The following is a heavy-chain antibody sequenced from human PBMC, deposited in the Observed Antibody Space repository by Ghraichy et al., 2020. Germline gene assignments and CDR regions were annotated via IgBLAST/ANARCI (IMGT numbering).Heavy chain of an antibody. D-gene: IGHD3-22*01. J-gene: IGHJ4*02. Sequence: SVKVSCKASGGTFSSYAISWVRQAPGQGLEWMGRIIPILGIANYAQKFQGRVTITADKSTSTAYMELSSLRSEDTAVYYCARVALGYYDSSGYSYFDYWGQGTLVTVSS. CDR2: IIPILGIA. CDR1: GGTFSSYA. CDR3: ARVALGYYDSSGYSYFDY. V-gene: IGHV1-69*04.